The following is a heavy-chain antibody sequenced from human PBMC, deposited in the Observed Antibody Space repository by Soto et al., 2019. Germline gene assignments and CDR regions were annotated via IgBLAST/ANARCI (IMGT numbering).Heavy chain of an antibody. D-gene: IGHD3-10*01. CDR1: GYTFTAYY. CDR3: ARNMDYYYGPGSGNGHGF. CDR2: INPRFGDT. Sequence: QVQLVQSVAELKEPGDSVRVSCEASGYTFTAYYIHWVRQAPGQGLEWMGWINPRFGDTSYAQDFQGRVSMTRDTSISTVYMELSRLTSDDTAIYYCARNMDYYYGPGSGNGHGFWGQGTTVTVFS. J-gene: IGHJ6*02. V-gene: IGHV1-2*02.